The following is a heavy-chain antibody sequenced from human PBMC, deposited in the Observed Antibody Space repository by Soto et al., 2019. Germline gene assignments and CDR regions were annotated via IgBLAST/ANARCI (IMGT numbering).Heavy chain of an antibody. J-gene: IGHJ4*02. CDR2: ISPNSGAT. CDR1: GYTFTSYG. V-gene: IGHV1-18*01. Sequence: QVQLLQSEGELRQPAASVPVSCRASGYTFTSYGIIWVRQAPGQGLEWRGYISPNSGATTYAQNLQGRLTLTTDTSTSTGYMELRRLSSDDTTRYYCVTEMWTRSGPQNYFDSWGVGALVTPSS. D-gene: IGHD6-25*01. CDR3: VTEMWTRSGPQNYFDS.